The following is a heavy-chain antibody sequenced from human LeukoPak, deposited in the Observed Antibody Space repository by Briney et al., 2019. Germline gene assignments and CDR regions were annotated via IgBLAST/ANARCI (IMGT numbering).Heavy chain of an antibody. D-gene: IGHD3-3*01. Sequence: GGSLRLSCAASGFTFSSYSMNWVRQAPGKGLEWVSSISSSSIYIYYVDSVKGRFTISRDNAKNSLYLQMNSLRAEDTAVYYCARDGYYDFWSGLYYYYYGMDVWGQGTTVTVSS. CDR1: GFTFSSYS. CDR2: ISSSSIYI. V-gene: IGHV3-21*01. CDR3: ARDGYYDFWSGLYYYYYGMDV. J-gene: IGHJ6*02.